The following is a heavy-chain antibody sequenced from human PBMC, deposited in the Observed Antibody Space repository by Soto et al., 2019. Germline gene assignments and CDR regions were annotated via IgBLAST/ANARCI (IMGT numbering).Heavy chain of an antibody. CDR3: ARSGEQQLTRWGFDH. CDR1: GFTFSSSG. D-gene: IGHD3-10*01. CDR2: ISYDGSNK. V-gene: IGHV3-30*03. J-gene: IGHJ4*02. Sequence: QVPLVESGGGVVQPGRSLRLSCAASGFTFSSSGMHWVRLAPGKGLEWVAAISYDGSNKYYADSVKGRFTISRDSSXXTLTLQMNSLRTEDTAMYYCARSGEQQLTRWGFDHWGQGTLVTVSS.